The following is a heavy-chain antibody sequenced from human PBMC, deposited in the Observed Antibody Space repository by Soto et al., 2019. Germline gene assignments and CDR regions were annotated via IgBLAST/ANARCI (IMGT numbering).Heavy chain of an antibody. CDR1: EGKRGSFG. J-gene: IGHJ5*02. V-gene: IGHV1-69*13. D-gene: IGHD3-16*01. Sequence: SVEMSCKAAEGKRGSFGISWVRQVPVQGLAWMGSIIPVYGTTKYAQRFRDSVAFIADYSTNMIYMEFMSLRCHYTAIYYGASDIPTYYASSFDWSDPWGQGVLVTVSS. CDR3: ASDIPTYYASSFDWSDP. CDR2: IIPVYGTT.